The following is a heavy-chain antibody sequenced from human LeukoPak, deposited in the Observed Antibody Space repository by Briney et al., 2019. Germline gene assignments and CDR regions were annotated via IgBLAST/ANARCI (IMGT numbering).Heavy chain of an antibody. D-gene: IGHD4-11*01. CDR2: INSDGSVT. Sequence: GGPLGPPGQASEFTFSSTWTNWVRKAPGKGLVWVSHINSDGSVTNYADSVKGRFTISRDNAKNTLYLQMNSLRAEDTAVYYCARRWQSNQGDAYDFWGQGTMVTVSS. CDR3: ARRWQSNQGDAYDF. V-gene: IGHV3-74*01. J-gene: IGHJ3*01. CDR1: EFTFSSTW.